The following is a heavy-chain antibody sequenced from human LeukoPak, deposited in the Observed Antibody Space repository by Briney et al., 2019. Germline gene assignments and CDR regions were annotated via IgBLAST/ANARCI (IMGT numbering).Heavy chain of an antibody. CDR2: VGGRGVKT. V-gene: IGHV3-23*01. Sequence: SGGSLRLSCAASGFTFGNYAIHWVRQAPGKGLEWVSIVGGRGVKTYYADSVKGRFTISRDNSKNTVYLQMNSLRAEDTAVYYCAKRGDCSGTCTYDYWGQGTLVTVSS. CDR1: GFTFGNYA. D-gene: IGHD2-2*01. J-gene: IGHJ4*02. CDR3: AKRGDCSGTCTYDY.